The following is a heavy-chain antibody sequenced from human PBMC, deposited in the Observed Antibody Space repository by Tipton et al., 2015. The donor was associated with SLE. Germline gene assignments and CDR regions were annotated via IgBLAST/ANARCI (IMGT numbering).Heavy chain of an antibody. CDR3: ARAHGDAGIGY. D-gene: IGHD4-17*01. CDR1: GYTFTSYY. V-gene: IGHV1-46*01. Sequence: QSGPEVKKPGASVKVSCKASGYTFTSYYMHWVRQAPGQGLEWMGIINPSGGSTSYAQKFQGRVTMTRDTSTSTHYMELSSLTFEDTAVYYCARAHGDAGIGYWGQGTLVTVSS. J-gene: IGHJ4*02. CDR2: INPSGGST.